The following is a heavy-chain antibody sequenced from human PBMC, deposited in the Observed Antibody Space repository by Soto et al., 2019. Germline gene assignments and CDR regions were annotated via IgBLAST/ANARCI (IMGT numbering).Heavy chain of an antibody. V-gene: IGHV3-33*01. CDR2: IWYDGGNK. Sequence: QVQLVESGGGVVQPGRSLRLSCAASGFNFSDYGIHWVRQAPGKGLEWVAVIWYDGGNKYYADSVRGRFTISRDNSKNTVYLQVNRLSAEDTAVYYCARDKFYCSTTNCHYYGMDVWGQGTTVTVAS. J-gene: IGHJ6*02. D-gene: IGHD2-2*01. CDR3: ARDKFYCSTTNCHYYGMDV. CDR1: GFNFSDYG.